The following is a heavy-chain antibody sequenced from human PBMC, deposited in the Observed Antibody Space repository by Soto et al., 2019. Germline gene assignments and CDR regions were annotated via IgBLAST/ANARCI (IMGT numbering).Heavy chain of an antibody. CDR3: ARDGDYGDHRLPFDY. CDR2: IYYSGST. CDR1: GGSISSGGYY. D-gene: IGHD4-17*01. V-gene: IGHV4-31*03. Sequence: QVQLQESGPGLVKPSQTLSLTCTVSGGSISSGGYYWSWIRQHPGKGLEWIGYIYYSGSTYYNPSLKSRVTIXXDXSXXQFSLKLSSVTAADTAVYYCARDGDYGDHRLPFDYWGQGTLVTVSS. J-gene: IGHJ4*02.